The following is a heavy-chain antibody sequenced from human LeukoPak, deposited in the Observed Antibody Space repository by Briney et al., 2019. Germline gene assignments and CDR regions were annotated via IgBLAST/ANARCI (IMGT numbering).Heavy chain of an antibody. CDR1: GGSISTGNW. CDR3: AREGSRRLYMDV. V-gene: IGHV4-4*02. Sequence: SETLSLTCTVSGGSISTGNWWSWVRQSPDEGLEWIGEIYHSGSSNYNPSLKSRVTMSIDNSKHHFSLSLTSVTAADTAVYYCAREGSRRLYMDVWGRGTTVTVSS. D-gene: IGHD6-25*01. J-gene: IGHJ6*03. CDR2: IYHSGSS.